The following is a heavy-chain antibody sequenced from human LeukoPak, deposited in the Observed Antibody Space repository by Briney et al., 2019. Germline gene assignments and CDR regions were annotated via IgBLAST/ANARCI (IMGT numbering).Heavy chain of an antibody. D-gene: IGHD3-3*01. Sequence: GGSLRLSCAASGFTFSDYYMSWIRQAPGKGLDWVSYISSSGSTIYYADSVKGRFTISRDNAKNSLYLQMNSLRAEDTAVYYCAREAYDFWSGYYSDYYYYMDVWGKGTTVTVSS. CDR2: ISSSGSTI. CDR1: GFTFSDYY. CDR3: AREAYDFWSGYYSDYYYYMDV. J-gene: IGHJ6*03. V-gene: IGHV3-11*01.